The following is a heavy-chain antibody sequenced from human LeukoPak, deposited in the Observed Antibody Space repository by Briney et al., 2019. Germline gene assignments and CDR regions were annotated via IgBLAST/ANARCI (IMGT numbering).Heavy chain of an antibody. J-gene: IGHJ4*02. Sequence: ASVKVSRKASGYTFTSYGISWVRQAPGQGLEWMGWISAYNGNTNYAQKLQGRVTMTTDTSTSTAYMELRSLRSDDTAVYYCARGFTYYDFWSGYPLFDYWGQGTLVTVSS. CDR2: ISAYNGNT. V-gene: IGHV1-18*01. CDR3: ARGFTYYDFWSGYPLFDY. D-gene: IGHD3-3*01. CDR1: GYTFTSYG.